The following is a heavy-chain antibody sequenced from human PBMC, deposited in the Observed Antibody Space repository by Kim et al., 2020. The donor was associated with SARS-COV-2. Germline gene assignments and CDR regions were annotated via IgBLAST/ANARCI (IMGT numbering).Heavy chain of an antibody. J-gene: IGHJ5*02. V-gene: IGHV1-2*02. Sequence: ASVKVSCKASGYTFTAYYIHWVRQAPGQGLEWMGCINPNFGDANYAQNFQGRVAMSRDTSISTAYMELSRLRSDDTAVYYCARDSTRTAFDPWGQGTLVT. CDR1: GYTFTAYY. D-gene: IGHD2-2*01. CDR2: INPNFGDA. CDR3: ARDSTRTAFDP.